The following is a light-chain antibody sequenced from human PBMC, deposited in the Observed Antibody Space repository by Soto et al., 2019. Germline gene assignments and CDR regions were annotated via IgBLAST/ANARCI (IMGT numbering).Light chain of an antibody. CDR3: QLYGSSPPMYT. J-gene: IGKJ2*01. CDR1: QSVSSSY. V-gene: IGKV3-20*01. CDR2: GAS. Sequence: EIVLTQSPGTLSLSPGERATLSCRASQSVSSSYLAWYQQRPGQAPRLLIYGASRRATGTPDRFSGSGSGTDFTLTVSRLEPEDFAVYYCQLYGSSPPMYTFGQGTKLEIK.